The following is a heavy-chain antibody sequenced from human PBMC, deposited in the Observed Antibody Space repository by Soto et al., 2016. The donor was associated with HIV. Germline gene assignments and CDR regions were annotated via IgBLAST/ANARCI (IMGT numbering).Heavy chain of an antibody. J-gene: IGHJ4*02. V-gene: IGHV4-59*01. CDR2: LLQWEH. D-gene: IGHD7-27*01. CDR3: ARGPWGRIDY. Sequence: QVQLQESGPGLVKPSETLSLTCTVSGGSINSYYWNWIRQPPREGTGVDWVYLLQWEHQLQPLLKSRVTISVDTSKNQFSLNLTSVTAADTAVYYCARGPWGRIDYWGQGTLVTVSS. CDR1: GGSINSYY.